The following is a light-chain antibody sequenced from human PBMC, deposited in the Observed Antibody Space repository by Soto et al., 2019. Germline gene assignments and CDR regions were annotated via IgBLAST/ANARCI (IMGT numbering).Light chain of an antibody. Sequence: DIQMTQSPSSLSAYVGDRVTINCRASQSINSYLSWFQQKPGKAPKFLIYAASSLQSGVPSRFSGSGSGTDFTLTISSLQPEDFGTYYCQQSYSSPITFGQGTRLEIK. J-gene: IGKJ5*01. CDR2: AAS. CDR3: QQSYSSPIT. CDR1: QSINSY. V-gene: IGKV1-39*01.